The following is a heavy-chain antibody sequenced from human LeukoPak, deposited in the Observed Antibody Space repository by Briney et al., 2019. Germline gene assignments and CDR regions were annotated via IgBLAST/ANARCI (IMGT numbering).Heavy chain of an antibody. CDR3: ARQRYCSSTSCNWFDP. CDR2: IYYSGST. D-gene: IGHD2-2*01. V-gene: IGHV4-39*01. CDR1: GGSINSNSYY. Sequence: SETLSLTCTVSGGSINSNSYYWGWTRQPPGKGLEYIGNIYYSGSTYYNPSLKSRVTMSVDTSKNQFSLKLSSVTAADTAVYYCARQRYCSSTSCNWFDPWGQGTLVTVSS. J-gene: IGHJ5*02.